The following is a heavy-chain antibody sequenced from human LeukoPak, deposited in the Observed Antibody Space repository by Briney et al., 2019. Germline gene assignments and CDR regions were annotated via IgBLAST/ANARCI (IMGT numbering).Heavy chain of an antibody. CDR2: ISGTVFTT. V-gene: IGHV3-23*01. CDR3: ATHYDTSGYYYFDF. CDR1: GFTFSSCA. J-gene: IGHJ4*02. Sequence: GGSLRLSCAASGFTFSSCALTWVGQAPGKGLEGVSTISGTVFTTFYPSSVRRPFTISRDNSNNTLYLQMTSLRAEDTAVYYCATHYDTSGYYYFDFWGQGTLVTVSS. D-gene: IGHD3-22*01.